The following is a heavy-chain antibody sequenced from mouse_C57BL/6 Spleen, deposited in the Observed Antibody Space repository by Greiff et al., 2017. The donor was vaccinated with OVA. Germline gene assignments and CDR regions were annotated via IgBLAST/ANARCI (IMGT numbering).Heavy chain of an antibody. CDR1: GFSFNTYA. CDR3: VRYGPSAMDY. Sequence: GGGLVQPKGSLKLSCAASGFSFNTYAMNWVRQAPGKGLEWVARIRSKSNNYATYYADSVKDRFTISRDDSESMLYLQMNNLKTEDTAMYYCVRYGPSAMDYWGQGTSVTVSS. D-gene: IGHD1-1*01. J-gene: IGHJ4*01. V-gene: IGHV10-1*01. CDR2: IRSKSNNYAT.